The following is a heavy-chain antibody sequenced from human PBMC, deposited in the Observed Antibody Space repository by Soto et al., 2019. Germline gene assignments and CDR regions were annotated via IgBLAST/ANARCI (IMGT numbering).Heavy chain of an antibody. D-gene: IGHD2-15*01. Sequence: SETLSLTCPVSGGSSISYYWSWIRQPPGKVLECIGYIYYSGSTNYNPSLKSRVTISLDTSKNQFSLKLSSVTAADSAVYYCARVSEVVPPEWDAFDIWGEGTMVTVSS. V-gene: IGHV4-59*01. J-gene: IGHJ3*02. CDR1: GGSSISYY. CDR3: ARVSEVVPPEWDAFDI. CDR2: IYYSGST.